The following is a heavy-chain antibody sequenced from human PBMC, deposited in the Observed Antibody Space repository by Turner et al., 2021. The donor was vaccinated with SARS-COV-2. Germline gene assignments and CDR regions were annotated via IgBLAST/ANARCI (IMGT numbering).Heavy chain of an antibody. CDR1: EFFFSRYV. V-gene: IGHV3-30*18. CDR3: AKQQGLYSNPMYYFDY. CDR2: TSYDGSNK. J-gene: IGHJ4*02. D-gene: IGHD4-4*01. Sequence: GQLGESGGGVVQHARSLRITCTASEFFFSRYVMHWDSQAPGKGLESVAVTSYDGSNKCYADSLKGRFTISRDNSKNTLYMQMNSLRSEGTAVYYCAKQQGLYSNPMYYFDYWGQGTLVTVSS.